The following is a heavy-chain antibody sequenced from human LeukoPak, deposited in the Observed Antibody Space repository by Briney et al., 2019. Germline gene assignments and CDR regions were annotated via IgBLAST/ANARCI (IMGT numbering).Heavy chain of an antibody. CDR2: INHSGST. D-gene: IGHD3-3*01. J-gene: IGHJ4*02. CDR1: GGSFSGYY. Sequence: SETLSLTCAVYGGSFSGYYWSWIRQPPGKGLEWIGEINHSGSTNYNPSLKSRVTISVDTSKNQFSLKPSSVTAADTAVYYCARRWAGQLLYDFWSGYYFNAGGHFDYWGQGTLVTVSS. V-gene: IGHV4-34*01. CDR3: ARRWAGQLLYDFWSGYYFNAGGHFDY.